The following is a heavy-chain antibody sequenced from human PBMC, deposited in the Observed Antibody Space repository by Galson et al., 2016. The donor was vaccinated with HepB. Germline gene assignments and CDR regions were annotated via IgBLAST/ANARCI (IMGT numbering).Heavy chain of an antibody. Sequence: VKVSCKASGYNFIDYYIHWVRQAPGQGLEWMGWINPNSGGTISAQKFQGWVTLTRVTSINTAYMQLSSLKSDDTAVYYCARGLYSYYYAMDVWGQGTTVTVSS. CDR3: ARGLYSYYYAMDV. D-gene: IGHD3-16*01. J-gene: IGHJ6*02. V-gene: IGHV1-2*04. CDR2: INPNSGGT. CDR1: GYNFIDYY.